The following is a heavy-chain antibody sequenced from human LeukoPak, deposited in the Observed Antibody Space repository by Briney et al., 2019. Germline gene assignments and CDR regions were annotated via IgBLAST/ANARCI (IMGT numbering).Heavy chain of an antibody. CDR2: IYPDDSDT. CDR1: GYSFTSFW. V-gene: IGHV5-51*01. CDR3: ARDYDFWSGYYDY. Sequence: GESLKISCKGSGYSFTSFWIGWVRQMPGKGLEWMGIIYPDDSDTRYSPSFQGQVTISADKSVSTAYLQWSSLKASDTAMYYCARDYDFWSGYYDYWGRGTLVTVSS. J-gene: IGHJ4*02. D-gene: IGHD3-3*01.